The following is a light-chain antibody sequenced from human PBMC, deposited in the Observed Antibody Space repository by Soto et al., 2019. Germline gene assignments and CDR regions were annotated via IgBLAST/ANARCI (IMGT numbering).Light chain of an antibody. V-gene: IGKV1-33*01. Sequence: DIPMTQSPSSLSASVGDRVTITCQASQDSNNYLVWYQQKPGKATKLLIFEASSLQTGDPSRYSGAASGTDFPFTISRLQPEDIATYYCQQYDTLPPTFGQGTKLEIK. CDR1: QDSNNY. J-gene: IGKJ2*01. CDR3: QQYDTLPPT. CDR2: EAS.